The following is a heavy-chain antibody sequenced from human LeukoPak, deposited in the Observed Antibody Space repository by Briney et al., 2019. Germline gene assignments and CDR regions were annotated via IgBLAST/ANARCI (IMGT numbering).Heavy chain of an antibody. CDR2: ISGSGGST. CDR3: AKGKDIVVVVAASD. J-gene: IGHJ4*02. Sequence: GGSLRLSCAASGFTFSSYAMSWVRQAPGKGLEWVSAISGSGGSTYYADSVKGRFTISRDNSKNTLYLQMNSLRAEDTAVYYCAKGKDIVVVVAASDWGQGTLVTVSS. V-gene: IGHV3-23*01. D-gene: IGHD2-15*01. CDR1: GFTFSSYA.